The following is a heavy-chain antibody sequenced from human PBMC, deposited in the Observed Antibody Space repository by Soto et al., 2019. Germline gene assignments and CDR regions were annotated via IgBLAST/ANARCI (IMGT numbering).Heavy chain of an antibody. CDR1: GYTFTSYG. CDR3: ARQVGYCSGGSCYRYDAFDI. CDR2: ISAYNGNT. J-gene: IGHJ3*02. D-gene: IGHD2-15*01. V-gene: IGHV1-18*01. Sequence: QVQLVQSGAEVKKPGASVKVSCKASGYTFTSYGISWVRQAPGQGLEWMGWISAYNGNTNYAQKLQGRVTMTTDTSTSSAYMELRSLRSDDTAVYYCARQVGYCSGGSCYRYDAFDIWGQGTMVTVSS.